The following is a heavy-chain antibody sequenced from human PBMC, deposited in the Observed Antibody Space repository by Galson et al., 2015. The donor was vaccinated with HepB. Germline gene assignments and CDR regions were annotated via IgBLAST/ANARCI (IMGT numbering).Heavy chain of an antibody. D-gene: IGHD4-17*01. CDR2: IYWDVDE. V-gene: IGHV2-5*02. Sequence: ALVKPTQTLTLTCTFSGFSLSTNGVGVAWIRQPPGKALEWLASIYWDVDERYSPSLKSSLTITKDTSKNQVVLTMTNVDPVDTATYYCAHIPDYGEPDWFDPWGQGIPVTVSS. CDR3: AHIPDYGEPDWFDP. CDR1: GFSLSTNGVG. J-gene: IGHJ5*02.